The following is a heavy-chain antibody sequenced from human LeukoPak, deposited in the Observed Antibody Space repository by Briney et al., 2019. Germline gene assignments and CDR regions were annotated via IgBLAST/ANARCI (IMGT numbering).Heavy chain of an antibody. CDR1: GFTFSDFA. CDR2: TFQGGGEI. D-gene: IGHD3-3*01. V-gene: IGHV3-21*01. J-gene: IGHJ4*02. Sequence: PGGSLRLSCAASGFTFSDFAMIWVRQPPGKGLEWVSSTFQGGGEIHYADSVRGRFTISRDNAKNSLYLQMNSLSAEDTAVYYCARITYYDFWTGYTASYYFDYWGQGTLVTVSS. CDR3: ARITYYDFWTGYTASYYFDY.